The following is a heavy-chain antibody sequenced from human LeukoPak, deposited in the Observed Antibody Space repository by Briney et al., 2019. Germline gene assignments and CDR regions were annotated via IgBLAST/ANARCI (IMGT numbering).Heavy chain of an antibody. CDR3: ARGAVNRYNWNDDNFYYYYMDV. J-gene: IGHJ6*03. D-gene: IGHD1-1*01. V-gene: IGHV1-18*01. CDR2: ISGYNGYT. CDR1: GYTFTSYD. Sequence: ASVKVSCKASGYTFTSYDINWVRQAPGQGLGWMGWISGYNGYTYYAQKLQGRVTMTTDTSTSTAYMELRSLRSGDTAVYYCARGAVNRYNWNDDNFYYYYMDVWGKGTTVTISS.